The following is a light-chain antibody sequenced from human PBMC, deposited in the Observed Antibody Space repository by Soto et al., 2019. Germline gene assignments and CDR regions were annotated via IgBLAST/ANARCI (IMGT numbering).Light chain of an antibody. V-gene: IGLV1-44*01. CDR2: SNY. Sequence: QSVLTQPPSASGTPGHRVTISCSGSSSNIGSNTVNWYQQLPGTAPKLLIYSNYQRPSGVPDRFSGSKSGTSASLAISGLQSEDEAEYYCAAWDDSLNVVFGGGTKLTVL. CDR3: AAWDDSLNVV. J-gene: IGLJ2*01. CDR1: SSNIGSNT.